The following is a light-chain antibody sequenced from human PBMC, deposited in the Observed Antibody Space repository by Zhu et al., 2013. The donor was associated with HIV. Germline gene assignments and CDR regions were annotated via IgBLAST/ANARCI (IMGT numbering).Light chain of an antibody. J-gene: IGKJ3*01. V-gene: IGKV3-20*01. CDR3: QQYGGSFT. CDR2: GAS. CDR1: QSVSSSY. Sequence: EIVLTQSPGTLSLSPGERATLSCRASQSVSSSYLAWYQQKPGQAPRLLIYGASSRATGIPDRFSGSGSGTDFILTISRLEPEDFAVYYCQQYGGSFTFGPGTKVDIK.